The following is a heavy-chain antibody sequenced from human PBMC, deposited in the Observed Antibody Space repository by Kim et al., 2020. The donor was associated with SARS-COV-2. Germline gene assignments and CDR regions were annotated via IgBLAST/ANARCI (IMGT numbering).Heavy chain of an antibody. D-gene: IGHD2-15*01. CDR3: ARDRRYCSGGSCYPGGGYYYYGMDV. CDR2: INPSGGST. V-gene: IGHV1-46*01. CDR1: GYTFTSYY. J-gene: IGHJ6*02. Sequence: ASVKVSCKASGYTFTSYYMHWVRQAPGQGLEWMGIINPSGGSTSYAQKFQGRVTMTRDTSTSTVYMELSSLRSEDTAVYYCARDRRYCSGGSCYPGGGYYYYGMDVWGQGTTVTVSS.